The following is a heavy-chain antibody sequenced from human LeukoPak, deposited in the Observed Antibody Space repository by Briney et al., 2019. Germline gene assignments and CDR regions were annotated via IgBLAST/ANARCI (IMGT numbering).Heavy chain of an antibody. Sequence: GGSLRLSCAASGFPFSDYVMHWVRQAPGKGLEWVSVIRYDGNNKYYADSVKGRFTISRDNSKNTLYLQMGSLRAEDMAVYYCARDDCSGGSCGRAFDIWGQGTMVTVSS. CDR1: GFPFSDYV. CDR3: ARDDCSGGSCGRAFDI. J-gene: IGHJ3*02. D-gene: IGHD2-15*01. V-gene: IGHV3-30*02. CDR2: IRYDGNNK.